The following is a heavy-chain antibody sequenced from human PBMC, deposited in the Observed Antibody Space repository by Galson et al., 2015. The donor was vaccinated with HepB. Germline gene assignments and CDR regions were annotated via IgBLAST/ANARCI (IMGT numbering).Heavy chain of an antibody. CDR1: GGSIRSYY. CDR3: ARDRITVVVGEDIYYYGMDV. Sequence: ETLSLTCVVSGGSIRSYYWSWIRQSPGKGLEWIGYIYYSGNTNYNPSLKSRVTISGDTSKNQFSLKLSSVTAADTAAYYCARDRITVVVGEDIYYYGMDVWGQGTTVTVSS. V-gene: IGHV4-59*01. CDR2: IYYSGNT. D-gene: IGHD3-22*01. J-gene: IGHJ6*02.